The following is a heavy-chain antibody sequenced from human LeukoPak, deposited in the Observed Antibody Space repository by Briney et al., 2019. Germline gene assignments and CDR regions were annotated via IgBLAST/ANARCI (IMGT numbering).Heavy chain of an antibody. CDR2: IYHSGST. CDR3: ARDFGQTVLRYFDWSPGWYY. Sequence: SETLSLTCTVSGGSISSGGYYWSWIRQPPGKGLEWIGYIYHSGSTYYNPSLKSRVTISVDRSKNQLSLKLSSVTAADTAVYYCARDFGQTVLRYFDWSPGWYYWGQGTLVTVSS. J-gene: IGHJ4*02. D-gene: IGHD3-9*01. V-gene: IGHV4-30-2*01. CDR1: GGSISSGGYY.